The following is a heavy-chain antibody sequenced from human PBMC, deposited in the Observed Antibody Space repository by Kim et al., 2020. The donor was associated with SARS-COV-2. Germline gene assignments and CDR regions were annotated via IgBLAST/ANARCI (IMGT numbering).Heavy chain of an antibody. D-gene: IGHD3-10*01. J-gene: IGHJ6*02. CDR1: GFTFRNVW. CDR2: VKSKTDGGTT. Sequence: GGSLRLSCAASGFTFRNVWMSWVRQAPGKGLEWVGRVKSKTDGGTTDYAAPVKGRFTISRDDSKNTLYLQMNSLRTEDTAVYYCTTDKLGITMVRGVVQYNYHGMDVWGQGTTVTVSS. CDR3: TTDKLGITMVRGVVQYNYHGMDV. V-gene: IGHV3-15*01.